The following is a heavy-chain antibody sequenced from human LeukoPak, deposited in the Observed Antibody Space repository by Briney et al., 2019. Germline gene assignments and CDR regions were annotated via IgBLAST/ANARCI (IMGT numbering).Heavy chain of an antibody. CDR2: IYHSGST. J-gene: IGHJ6*04. D-gene: IGHD2-2*01. CDR3: AVLVVGPFGYYYYGMDV. V-gene: IGHV4-4*02. CDR1: GSSISSSNW. Sequence: PSGTLSLTCAVSGSSISSSNWWSWVRQPPGKGLEWIGEIYHSGSTNYNPSLKSRVTISVDKSKNQFSLKLSSVTAADTAVYYCAVLVVGPFGYYYYGMDVWGKGTTVTVSS.